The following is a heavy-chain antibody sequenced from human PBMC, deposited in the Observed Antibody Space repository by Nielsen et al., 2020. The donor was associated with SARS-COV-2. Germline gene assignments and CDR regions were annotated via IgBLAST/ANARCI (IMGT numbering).Heavy chain of an antibody. V-gene: IGHV3-74*01. D-gene: IGHD2-8*01. CDR2: ISPDGDIV. Sequence: ESLKISCAASGFTFSNSWMHWVRHAPGKGLVWVSRISPDGDIVNHADSVRGRFTTSRDNAKNSVYLQMNSLRAEHTAVYYCATDQYCPNGICSSGGRDYWGQGTLVAVSS. CDR1: GFTFSNSW. CDR3: ATDQYCPNGICSSGGRDY. J-gene: IGHJ4*02.